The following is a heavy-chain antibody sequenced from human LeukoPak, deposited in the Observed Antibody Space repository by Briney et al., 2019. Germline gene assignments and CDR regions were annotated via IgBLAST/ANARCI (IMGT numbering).Heavy chain of an antibody. CDR2: IYTSGST. J-gene: IGHJ6*03. V-gene: IGHV4-4*07. CDR3: EHGWYESTRRSAYYYYYMDV. CDR1: VGSISSYY. Sequence: SETLSLTCTVSVGSISSYYWSWSRQPAGKGLEWILRIYTSGSTIYNPSLKSRVTMSIDRSKNQFSLKLSSVTAGDTALYYFEHGWYESTRRSAYYYYYMDVWGKGTTVTVSS. D-gene: IGHD1-14*01.